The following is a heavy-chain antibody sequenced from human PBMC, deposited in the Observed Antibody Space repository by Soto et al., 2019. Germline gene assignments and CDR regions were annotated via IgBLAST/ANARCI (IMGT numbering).Heavy chain of an antibody. CDR3: ARDLLEATPDHRPPDS. Sequence: GGSLRLSCEASGFSFSSHGMNWVRQAPGKGLEWVSRISSSGVKTFYGDSVKGRFTVSRDNRKNTLWLQLDSLGDEDTAVYYCARDLLEATPDHRPPDSWGQGTLVTVSS. V-gene: IGHV3-23*01. D-gene: IGHD6-6*01. CDR2: ISSSGVKT. J-gene: IGHJ4*02. CDR1: GFSFSSHG.